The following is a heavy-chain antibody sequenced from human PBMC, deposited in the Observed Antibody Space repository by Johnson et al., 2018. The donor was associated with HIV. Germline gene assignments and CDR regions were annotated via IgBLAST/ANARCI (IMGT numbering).Heavy chain of an antibody. CDR2: IRYDGSNK. CDR3: AKDQYYYDSSGYSDAFDI. Sequence: LEWVAFIRYDGSNKYYADSVKGRFTISRDNSKNTLYLQMNSLRAEDTAVYYCAKDQYYYDSSGYSDAFDIWGQGTMVTVSS. D-gene: IGHD3-22*01. J-gene: IGHJ3*02. V-gene: IGHV3-30*02.